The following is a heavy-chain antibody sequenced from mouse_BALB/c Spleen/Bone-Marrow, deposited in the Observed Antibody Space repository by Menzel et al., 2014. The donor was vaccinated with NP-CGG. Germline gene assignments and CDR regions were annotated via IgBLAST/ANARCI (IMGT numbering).Heavy chain of an antibody. J-gene: IGHJ2*01. V-gene: IGHV1-4*01. CDR2: INPSSGYT. CDR1: GYTFTSYT. Sequence: QVQLQQSGAELARPGASVKMSCKASGYTFTSYTMHWVKRRPGQGLEWIGYINPSSGYTNYNQKFKDKATLTADKSSSTAYMQLSSLTSEDSAVYYCARRDYFDYWGQGTTLTVSS. CDR3: ARRDYFDY.